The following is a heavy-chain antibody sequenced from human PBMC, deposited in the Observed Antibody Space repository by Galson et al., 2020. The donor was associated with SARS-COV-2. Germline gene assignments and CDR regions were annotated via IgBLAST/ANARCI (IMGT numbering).Heavy chain of an antibody. CDR2: INHSGST. V-gene: IGHV4-34*01. CDR1: GGSFSGYY. D-gene: IGHD5-18*01. CDR3: ARGPRLWLRGYYFDY. Sequence: SETLSLTCAVYGGSFSGYYWSWIRQPPGKGLEWIWEINHSGSTNYNPSLKSRVTISVDTSKNQFSLQLSSVTAADTAVYYCARGPRLWLRGYYFDYWGQGTMVTVSS. J-gene: IGHJ4*03.